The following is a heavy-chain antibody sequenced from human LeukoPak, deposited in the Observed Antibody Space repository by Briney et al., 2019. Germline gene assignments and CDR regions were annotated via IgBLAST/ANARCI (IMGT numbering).Heavy chain of an antibody. D-gene: IGHD3-10*01. CDR2: IISSSSYI. V-gene: IGHV3-21*01. CDR1: GFTFSSYS. J-gene: IGHJ4*02. CDR3: ARDRAKGRGLFDY. Sequence: PGGSLRLSCAASGFTFSSYSMNWVRQAPGKGLEWVSSIISSSSYIYYADSVKGRFTISRDNAKNSLYLQMNSLRAEDTAVYYCARDRAKGRGLFDYWGQGTLVTVSS.